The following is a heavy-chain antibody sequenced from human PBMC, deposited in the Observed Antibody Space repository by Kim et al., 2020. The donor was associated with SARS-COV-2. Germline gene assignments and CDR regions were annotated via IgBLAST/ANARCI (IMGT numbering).Heavy chain of an antibody. CDR1: GGTFSSYA. D-gene: IGHD3-3*01. Sequence: SVKVSCKASGGTFSSYAISWVRQAPGQGLEWMGGIIPIFGTANYAQKFQGRVTITADESTSTAYMELSSLRSEDTAVYYCASRGVARSAFDIWGQGTMVTVSS. J-gene: IGHJ3*02. CDR2: IIPIFGTA. V-gene: IGHV1-69*13. CDR3: ASRGVARSAFDI.